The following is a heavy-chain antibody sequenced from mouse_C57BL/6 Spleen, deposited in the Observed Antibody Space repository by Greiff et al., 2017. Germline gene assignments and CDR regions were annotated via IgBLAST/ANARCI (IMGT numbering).Heavy chain of an antibody. J-gene: IGHJ4*01. Sequence: EVMLVESGGGLVQSGRSLRLSCATSGFTFSDFYMEWVRQAPGKGLEWIAASRNKANDYTTEYSASVKGRFIVSRDTSQSILYLQMNALRAEDTAIDYCARDAGIYDGYYVGYAMDYWGQGTSVTVSS. CDR2: SRNKANDYTT. V-gene: IGHV7-1*01. CDR1: GFTFSDFY. CDR3: ARDAGIYDGYYVGYAMDY. D-gene: IGHD2-3*01.